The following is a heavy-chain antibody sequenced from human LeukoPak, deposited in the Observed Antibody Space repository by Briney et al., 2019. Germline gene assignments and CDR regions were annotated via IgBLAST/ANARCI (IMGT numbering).Heavy chain of an antibody. CDR1: GFTFSSYS. CDR3: AGYYDSSGYGLTGAFDI. J-gene: IGHJ3*02. CDR2: ISSSSSYI. V-gene: IGHV3-21*01. Sequence: GGSLRLSWAASGFTFSSYSMNWVRQAPGKGLEWVSSISSSSSYIYYADSVKGRFTISRDNDKNSLYLQMNSLRAEDTAVYYCAGYYDSSGYGLTGAFDIWGQGTMVTVSS. D-gene: IGHD3-22*01.